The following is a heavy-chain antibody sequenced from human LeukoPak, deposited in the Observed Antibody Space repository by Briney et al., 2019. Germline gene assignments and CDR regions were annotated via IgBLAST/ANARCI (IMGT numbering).Heavy chain of an antibody. V-gene: IGHV3-53*01. CDR3: VRSAYDREEYFDY. CDR2: IYSGGST. CDR1: GFTVSSNY. Sequence: GGSLRLSCAASGFTVSSNYMSWVRQAPGKGLEWVSVIYSGGSTYYADSVKGRFTISRDNSKNTLYLQMNSLRAEDTAVYYCVRSAYDREEYFDYWGQGTLVTVSS. J-gene: IGHJ4*02. D-gene: IGHD1-14*01.